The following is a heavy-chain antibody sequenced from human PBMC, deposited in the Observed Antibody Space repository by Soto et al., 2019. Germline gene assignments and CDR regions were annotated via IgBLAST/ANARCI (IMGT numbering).Heavy chain of an antibody. CDR3: ARGGRYSSSSEVSI. CDR2: ISAYNGNT. V-gene: IGHV1-18*04. D-gene: IGHD6-6*01. J-gene: IGHJ4*02. CDR1: GYTFTSYG. Sequence: QVQLVQSGAEMKKPGASVKVSCKASGYTFTSYGFTWVRQAPGQGLEWMGWISAYNGNTNYAQKLQGRVTMTTDTSTSTAYMELRSLRFDDSAVYYCARGGRYSSSSEVSIWGQGTLVTVSS.